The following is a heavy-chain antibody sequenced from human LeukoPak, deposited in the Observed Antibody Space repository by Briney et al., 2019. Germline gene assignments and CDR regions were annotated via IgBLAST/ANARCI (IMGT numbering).Heavy chain of an antibody. CDR3: ARIGCSSTSCYVGNYFDY. CDR2: ISYDGSNK. Sequence: GRSLRLSCAASGFTFSSYAMHWVRQAPGKGLEWVAVISYDGSNKYYADSLKGRFTISRDNSKNTLYLQMNSLRAEDTAVYYCARIGCSSTSCYVGNYFDYWGQGTLVTVSS. D-gene: IGHD2-2*01. CDR1: GFTFSSYA. J-gene: IGHJ4*02. V-gene: IGHV3-30*04.